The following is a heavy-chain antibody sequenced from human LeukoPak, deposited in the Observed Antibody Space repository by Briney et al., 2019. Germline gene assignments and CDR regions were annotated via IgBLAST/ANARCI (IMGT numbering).Heavy chain of an antibody. J-gene: IGHJ5*02. CDR2: INPNSGDT. CDR3: AKDRGGLAAGAVNP. V-gene: IGHV1-2*02. Sequence: AASVKVSCKASGYTFTAYYLHWVRQTPGQGLEWMGWINPNSGDTNYAQKFQGRVTLTRDTSILTAYMDLSRLTSDDTGVYFCAKDRGGLAAGAVNPWGQGTLVSVSS. D-gene: IGHD1-26*01. CDR1: GYTFTAYY.